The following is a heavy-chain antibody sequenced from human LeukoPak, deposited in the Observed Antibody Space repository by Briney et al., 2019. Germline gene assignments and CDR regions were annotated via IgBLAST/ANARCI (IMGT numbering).Heavy chain of an antibody. CDR3: ATTCSGGSCYSDY. V-gene: IGHV4-39*01. CDR2: IYYSGST. Sequence: PSETLSLTCTVSGGSISSSSYYWGWIRQPPGKGLEWIGSIYYSGSTYYNPSLKSRVTISVDTSKNQFSLKLSSVTAADTAVYYCATTCSGGSCYSDYWGQGTLVTVSS. CDR1: GGSISSSSYY. J-gene: IGHJ4*02. D-gene: IGHD2-15*01.